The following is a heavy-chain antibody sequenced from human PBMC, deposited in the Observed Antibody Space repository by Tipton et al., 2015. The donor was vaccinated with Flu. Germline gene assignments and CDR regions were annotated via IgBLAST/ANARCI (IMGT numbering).Heavy chain of an antibody. D-gene: IGHD3-10*01. CDR2: IYWDDDK. CDR1: GFSVSASGGG. J-gene: IGHJ4*02. V-gene: IGHV2-5*02. Sequence: LVKPTQTLTLTCTFSGFSVSASGGGVGWIRQPPGKALEWLEHIYWDDDKRYSPFLRSRLTITRDTSKNHVVLTMTNMDPVDTATYYCALGSGSYYKAHSFFDYWGQGTLVTAPS. CDR3: ALGSGSYYKAHSFFDY.